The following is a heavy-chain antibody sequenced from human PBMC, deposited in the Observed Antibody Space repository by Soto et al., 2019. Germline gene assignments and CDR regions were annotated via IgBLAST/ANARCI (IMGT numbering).Heavy chain of an antibody. CDR2: IYHSGST. CDR3: AGSAMVRGVTSFDY. J-gene: IGHJ4*02. Sequence: PSETLSLTCAVPGGSISSGGYSWSWIRHPPGKGLEWIGYIYHSGSTYYNPSLKSRVTISVDRSKNQFSLKLSSVTAADPAVYYCAGSAMVRGVTSFDYWGQGTLVTVSS. D-gene: IGHD3-10*01. V-gene: IGHV4-30-2*01. CDR1: GGSISSGGYS.